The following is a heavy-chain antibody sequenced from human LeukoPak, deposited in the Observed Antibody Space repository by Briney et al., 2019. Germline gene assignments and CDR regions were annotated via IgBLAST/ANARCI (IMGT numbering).Heavy chain of an antibody. J-gene: IGHJ4*02. CDR3: ARYGSGSYYRYYFDY. CDR2: IYYSGST. CDR1: GYSISSGYY. D-gene: IGHD3-10*01. V-gene: IGHV4-61*01. Sequence: SETLSLTCAVSGYSISSGYYWSWIRQPPGKGLEWIGYIYYSGSTNYNPSLKSRVTISVDTSKNQFSLKLSSVTAADTAVYYCARYGSGSYYRYYFDYWGQGTLVTVSS.